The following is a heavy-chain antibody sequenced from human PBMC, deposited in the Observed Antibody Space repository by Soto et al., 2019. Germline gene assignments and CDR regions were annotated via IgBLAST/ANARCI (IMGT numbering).Heavy chain of an antibody. Sequence: QVQLVESGGGVVQPGRSLRLSCAASGFTFSSYGMHWVRQAPGKGLEWVAVISYDGSNKYYADSVKGRFTISRDNSKNPLYLQMNSLRAEATAVYYCAGHSSGWYRDYWGQGTLVTVSS. J-gene: IGHJ4*02. D-gene: IGHD6-19*01. CDR1: GFTFSSYG. CDR3: AGHSSGWYRDY. CDR2: ISYDGSNK. V-gene: IGHV3-30*03.